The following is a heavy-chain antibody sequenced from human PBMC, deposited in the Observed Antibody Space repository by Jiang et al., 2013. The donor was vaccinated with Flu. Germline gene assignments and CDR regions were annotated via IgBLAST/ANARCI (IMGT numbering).Heavy chain of an antibody. Sequence: GRSLRLSCAASGFTFSSYAMHWVRQAPGKGLEWVAVISYDGSNKYYADSVKGRFTISRDNSKNTLYLQMNSLRAEDTAVYYCARQGYCSGGSCHTPWWDYYGMDVWGQGTTVTVSS. CDR2: ISYDGSNK. J-gene: IGHJ6*02. V-gene: IGHV3-30-3*01. D-gene: IGHD2-15*01. CDR3: ARQGYCSGGSCHTPWWDYYGMDV. CDR1: GFTFSSYA.